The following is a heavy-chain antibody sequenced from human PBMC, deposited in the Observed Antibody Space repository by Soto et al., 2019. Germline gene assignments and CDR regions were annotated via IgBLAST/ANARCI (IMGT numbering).Heavy chain of an antibody. J-gene: IGHJ4*02. CDR1: GGSISNYY. D-gene: IGHD4-17*01. CDR2: IYTSGMT. Sequence: ASETLSLTCTVSGGSISNYYWTWVRQPAGKGLEWIGRIYTSGMTNYNPSLKTRVTMSVDTSKNQFSLKLTSVTAADTAVYYCARERPNFGDLAYWGQGTLVTVSS. CDR3: ARERPNFGDLAY. V-gene: IGHV4-4*07.